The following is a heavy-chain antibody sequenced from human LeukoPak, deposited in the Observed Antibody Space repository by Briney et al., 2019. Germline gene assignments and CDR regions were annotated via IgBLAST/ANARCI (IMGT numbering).Heavy chain of an antibody. V-gene: IGHV3-30*01. CDR1: GFTFSSYA. D-gene: IGHD2-2*01. J-gene: IGHJ4*02. CDR3: AGDRGAAIVVVPAAMYY. CDR2: ISYDGSNK. Sequence: PGRSLRLSCAASGFTFSSYAMHWVRQAPGKGLEWVAVISYDGSNKYYADSVKGRFTISRDNSKNTLYLQMNSLRAEDTAVYYCAGDRGAAIVVVPAAMYYWGQGTLVTVSS.